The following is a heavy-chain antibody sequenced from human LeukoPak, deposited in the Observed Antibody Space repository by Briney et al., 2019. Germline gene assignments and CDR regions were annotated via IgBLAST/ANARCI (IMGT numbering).Heavy chain of an antibody. CDR3: ARAYGYSSSWYRVEGWFDP. Sequence: GASVKVSCKASGYTFTGYYMHWVRQAPGQGLEWMGWINPNSGGTKYAQKFQGRVTMTRDTSISTAYMELSRLRSDDTAVYYCARAYGYSSSWYRVEGWFDPWGQGTLVTVSS. V-gene: IGHV1-2*02. D-gene: IGHD6-13*01. J-gene: IGHJ5*02. CDR1: GYTFTGYY. CDR2: INPNSGGT.